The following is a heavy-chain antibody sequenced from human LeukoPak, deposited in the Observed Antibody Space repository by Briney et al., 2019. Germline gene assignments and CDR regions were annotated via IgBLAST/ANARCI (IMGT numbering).Heavy chain of an antibody. CDR1: GFTFSSYD. CDR2: IWSDGSNK. CDR3: ARPSGYNGYDCNY. Sequence: GGSLRLSCAASGFTFSSYDMHWVRQAPGKGLEWVAFIWSDGSNKYYADSVKGRFTISGDSSKNTVYLQMNSLRAEDTAVYYCARPSGYNGYDCNYWGQGTLVTVSS. V-gene: IGHV3-30*02. J-gene: IGHJ4*02. D-gene: IGHD5-12*01.